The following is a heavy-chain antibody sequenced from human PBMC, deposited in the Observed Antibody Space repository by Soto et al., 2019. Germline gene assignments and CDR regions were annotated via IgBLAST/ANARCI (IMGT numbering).Heavy chain of an antibody. D-gene: IGHD3-22*01. V-gene: IGHV5-10-1*01. CDR1: GYSFTSYW. CDR2: IDPSDSYT. J-gene: IGHJ4*02. CDR3: ARHPAYYYDSSGYLFDY. Sequence: GESLKISCMGSGYSFTSYWISWVRQMPGKGLEWMGRIDPSDSYTNYSPSFQGHVTISADKSISTAYLQWSSLKASDTAMYYCARHPAYYYDSSGYLFDYWGQGTLVTVSS.